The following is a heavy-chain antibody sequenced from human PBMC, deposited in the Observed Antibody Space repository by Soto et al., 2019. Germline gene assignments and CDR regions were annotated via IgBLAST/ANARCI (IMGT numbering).Heavy chain of an antibody. J-gene: IGHJ6*02. CDR2: IYSSGST. CDR1: SDSISGYY. D-gene: IGHD2-2*01. V-gene: IGHV4-4*07. CDR3: ARHWGTNYYYGMDV. Sequence: SETLSLTCTVSSDSISGYYWTWIRQSAGGGLEWIGRIYSSGSTNYNPSLKSRVTISLDTSMNHFSLRLSSVTAADTAVYYCARHWGTNYYYGMDVWGQGTTVTVSS.